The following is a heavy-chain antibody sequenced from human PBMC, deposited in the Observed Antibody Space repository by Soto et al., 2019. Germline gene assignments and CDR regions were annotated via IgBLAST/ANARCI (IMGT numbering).Heavy chain of an antibody. CDR1: GFTFSSYV. Sequence: GGSLRLSCAASGFTFSSYVMHWVRQAPGKGLEWVAVISYDGSNKYYADSVKGRFTISRDNSKNTLYLQMNSLRAEDTAVYYCAKDLDYYDSSGYYYDYFDYWGQGTLVTVSS. CDR3: AKDLDYYDSSGYYYDYFDY. J-gene: IGHJ4*02. V-gene: IGHV3-30*18. D-gene: IGHD3-22*01. CDR2: ISYDGSNK.